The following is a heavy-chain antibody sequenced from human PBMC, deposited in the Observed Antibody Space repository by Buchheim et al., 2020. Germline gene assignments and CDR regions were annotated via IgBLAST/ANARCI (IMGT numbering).Heavy chain of an antibody. CDR2: IWYDGSNK. V-gene: IGHV3-33*01. J-gene: IGHJ4*02. Sequence: QVQLVESGGGVVQPGRSLRLSCAASGFTFSSYGMHWVRQAPGKGLEWVAVIWYDGSNKYYADSVKGRFPIYRDNSKNTLYLQMNSLRAEDTAVYYCARGPMTDYTPFDYWGQGTL. D-gene: IGHD2-2*02. CDR3: ARGPMTDYTPFDY. CDR1: GFTFSSYG.